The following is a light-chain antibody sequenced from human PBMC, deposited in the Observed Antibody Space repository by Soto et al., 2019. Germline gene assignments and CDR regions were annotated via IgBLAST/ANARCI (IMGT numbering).Light chain of an antibody. CDR1: SSDVGGYTY. CDR3: SSYATSTTVL. Sequence: QSALTQPASVSGSPGQSITISCTGTSSDVGGYTYVSWYQQHPGRAPQLMIYDVSHRPSGVSNRFSGSRSGNTASLTISWLQAEDEADYYCSSYATSTTVLFGGGTPLTVL. CDR2: DVS. V-gene: IGLV2-14*03. J-gene: IGLJ2*01.